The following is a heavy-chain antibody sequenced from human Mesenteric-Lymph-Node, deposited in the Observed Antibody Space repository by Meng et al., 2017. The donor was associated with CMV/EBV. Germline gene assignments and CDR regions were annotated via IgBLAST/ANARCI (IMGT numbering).Heavy chain of an antibody. Sequence: TCTFSGFSLRAGGVGVGWIRQPPGKALEWLVLIYWDDDKRYSPSLKSRLTITKDTSKNQVVLTMTNMDPVDTATYYCARTYNAAFDNWGQGTLVTVSS. J-gene: IGHJ4*02. CDR2: IYWDDDK. D-gene: IGHD1-1*01. CDR3: ARTYNAAFDN. V-gene: IGHV2-5*02. CDR1: GFSLRAGGVG.